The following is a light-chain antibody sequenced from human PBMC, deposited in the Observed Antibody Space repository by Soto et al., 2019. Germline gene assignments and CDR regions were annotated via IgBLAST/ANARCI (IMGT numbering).Light chain of an antibody. J-gene: IGKJ3*01. CDR1: QSISSW. CDR2: YAS. V-gene: IGKV1-5*01. CDR3: QQYDSYPST. Sequence: DIQMTQSPSTLSASVGDRVTITCRASQSISSWLAWYQQKPGKAPKLLIYYASSLESGVPSSFSGSGSGTEFTITISSLQPDDFATYYCQQYDSYPSTFGPGTKVDIK.